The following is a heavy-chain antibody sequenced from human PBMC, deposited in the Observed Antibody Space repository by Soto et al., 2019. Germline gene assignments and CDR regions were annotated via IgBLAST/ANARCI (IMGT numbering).Heavy chain of an antibody. CDR3: AKRYGSGSSLHYYYYMDV. D-gene: IGHD3-10*01. CDR1: GFTFSSYS. V-gene: IGHV3-21*04. J-gene: IGHJ6*03. Sequence: GGSLRLSCAASGFTFSSYSMNWVRQAPGKGLEWVSSISSSSSYIYYADSVKGRFTISRDNSKNTLYLQMNSLRAEDTAVYYCAKRYGSGSSLHYYYYMDVWGKGTTVTVSS. CDR2: ISSSSSYI.